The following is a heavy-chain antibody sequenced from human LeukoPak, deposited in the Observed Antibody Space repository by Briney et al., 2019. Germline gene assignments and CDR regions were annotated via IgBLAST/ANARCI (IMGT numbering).Heavy chain of an antibody. J-gene: IGHJ1*01. CDR1: GFTFSSYA. V-gene: IGHV3-23*01. CDR3: AKHLTYYYDSSGKREYFQH. CDR2: ISGSGGST. Sequence: PGASLRLSCAASGFTFSSYAMSWVRQAPGKGLEWVSAISGSGGSTYYADFVKGRFTVSRDNSKNTLYLQMNSLRAEDTAVYYCAKHLTYYYDSSGKREYFQHWGQGTLVTVSS. D-gene: IGHD3-22*01.